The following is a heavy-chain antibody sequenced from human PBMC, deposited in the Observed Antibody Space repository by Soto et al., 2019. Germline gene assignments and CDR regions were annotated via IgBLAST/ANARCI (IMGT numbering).Heavy chain of an antibody. CDR2: IIPIFGTA. D-gene: IGHD1-20*01. Sequence: SVKVSCKASGGTFSSYAISWVRQAPGQGLEWMGGIIPIFGTANYAQKFQGRVTITADESTSTAYMELSSLRSEDTAVYYCACYPGITGTNYYYYGMDVWGQGTTVTVSS. V-gene: IGHV1-69*13. J-gene: IGHJ6*02. CDR3: ACYPGITGTNYYYYGMDV. CDR1: GGTFSSYA.